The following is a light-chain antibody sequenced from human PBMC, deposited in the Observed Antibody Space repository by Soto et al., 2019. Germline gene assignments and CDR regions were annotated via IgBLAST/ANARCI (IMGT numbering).Light chain of an antibody. CDR1: SSDVGGYNY. Sequence: QSALTQPASVSGSPGQSITISCTGTSSDVGGYNYVCWYQQLPGKAPKLIIYDVSSRPSGVSNRFSGSKSGNTASLSISGVQAGDEAGYDWSSCASSSTVVFGGGSEL. V-gene: IGLV2-14*03. CDR2: DVS. CDR3: SSCASSSTVV. J-gene: IGLJ3*02.